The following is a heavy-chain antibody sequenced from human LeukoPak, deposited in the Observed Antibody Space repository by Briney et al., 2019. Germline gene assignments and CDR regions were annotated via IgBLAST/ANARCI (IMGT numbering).Heavy chain of an antibody. CDR2: ISYDGSNK. CDR3: AKQRFGELLFDAFDI. J-gene: IGHJ3*02. Sequence: GRSLRLSCAASGFTFSSYGMHWVRQAPGKGLEWVAVISYDGSNKYYADSVKGRFTVSRDNSKNTLYLQMNSLRAEDTAVYYCAKQRFGELLFDAFDIWGQGTMVTVSS. D-gene: IGHD3-10*01. V-gene: IGHV3-30*18. CDR1: GFTFSSYG.